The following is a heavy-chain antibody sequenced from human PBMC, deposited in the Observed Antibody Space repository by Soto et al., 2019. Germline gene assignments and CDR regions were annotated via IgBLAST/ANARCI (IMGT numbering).Heavy chain of an antibody. D-gene: IGHD1-1*01. CDR2: ITGSSSYI. J-gene: IGHJ6*02. CDR3: ARAVWNDDYGLDV. V-gene: IGHV3-21*01. Sequence: EVRLVESGGGLVKPGGSLRLSCAASGFTFSSYSMNWVRQAPGKGLEWVSSITGSSSYIYYADSVKGRFTISRDNAKNSLYLQMNSLRAGDTAVYYCARAVWNDDYGLDVWGQGTTVTVSS. CDR1: GFTFSSYS.